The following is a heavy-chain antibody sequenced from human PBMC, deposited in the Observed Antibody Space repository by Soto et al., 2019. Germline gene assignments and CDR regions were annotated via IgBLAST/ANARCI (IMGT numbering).Heavy chain of an antibody. J-gene: IGHJ6*02. V-gene: IGHV3-21*01. CDR3: AREYTAWPLAYGLDV. Sequence: GGSLRLSCVGSGFTFSTYSINWVRQAPGKGLEWVSSISSRSDIYYADSVKGRFTISRDNAKNSVSLQMNSLRAEDTAVYYCAREYTAWPLAYGLDVWGQRTTVTVSS. CDR1: GFTFSTYS. D-gene: IGHD2-2*02. CDR2: ISSRSDI.